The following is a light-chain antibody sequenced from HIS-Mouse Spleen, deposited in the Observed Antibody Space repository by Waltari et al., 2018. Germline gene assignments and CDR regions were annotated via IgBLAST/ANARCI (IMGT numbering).Light chain of an antibody. V-gene: IGLV2-23*01. CDR1: SRDVGSYNL. CDR2: EGS. J-gene: IGLJ3*02. Sequence: QSALPQPASVSGSPGQSITISCTGTSRDVGSYNLVPWYQQHPGKAPKLMIYEGSKRPSGVSNRFSGSKSGNTASLTISGLQAEDEADYYCCSYAGSSTYWVFGGGTKLTVL. CDR3: CSYAGSSTYWV.